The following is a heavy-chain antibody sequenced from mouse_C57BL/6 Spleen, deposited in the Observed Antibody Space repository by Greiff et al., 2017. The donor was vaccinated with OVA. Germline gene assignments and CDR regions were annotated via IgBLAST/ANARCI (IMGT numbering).Heavy chain of an antibody. Sequence: QVQLKESGAELARPGASVKLSCKASGYTFTSYGISWVKQRTGQGLEWIGEIYPRSGNTYYNEKFKGKATLTADKSSSTAYMELRSLTSEDSAVYFCARRGQPLYAMDYWGQGTSVTVSS. CDR1: GYTFTSYG. D-gene: IGHD6-1*01. J-gene: IGHJ4*01. V-gene: IGHV1-81*01. CDR3: ARRGQPLYAMDY. CDR2: IYPRSGNT.